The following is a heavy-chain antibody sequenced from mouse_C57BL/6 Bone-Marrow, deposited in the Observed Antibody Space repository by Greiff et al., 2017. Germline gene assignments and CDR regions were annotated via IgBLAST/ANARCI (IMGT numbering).Heavy chain of an antibody. D-gene: IGHD2-2*01. CDR1: GYTFTSYW. CDR2: IDPSDSYT. Sequence: VQLQQPGAELVMPGASVKLSCKASGYTFTSYWMHWVKQRPGQGLEWIGEIDPSDSYTNYNQKFKGKSTLTVDKSSSPAYMQLSSLTSEDSAVYYCAREVYYGYFCDYWGQGTTLTVSS. CDR3: AREVYYGYFCDY. J-gene: IGHJ2*01. V-gene: IGHV1-69*01.